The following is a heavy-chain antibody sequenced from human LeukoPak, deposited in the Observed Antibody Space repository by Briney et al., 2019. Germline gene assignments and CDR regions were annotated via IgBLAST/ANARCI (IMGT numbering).Heavy chain of an antibody. V-gene: IGHV3-33*06. CDR3: VKERGPFDAFDI. CDR1: GFTFSTYG. CDR2: IWSDGNNK. Sequence: PGKSLRLSCAATGFTFSTYGTHWVRQAPGKGLEWVAVIWSDGNNKFYADSVKGRFTFSRDNSRNTLSLQMNSLRAEDTAVYYCVKERGPFDAFDIWGQGTMVTVSS. J-gene: IGHJ3*02.